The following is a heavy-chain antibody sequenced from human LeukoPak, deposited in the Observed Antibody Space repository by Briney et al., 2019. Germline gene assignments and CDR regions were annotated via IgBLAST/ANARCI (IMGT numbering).Heavy chain of an antibody. J-gene: IGHJ4*02. V-gene: IGHV4-39*07. Sequence: RPSETLSLTCTVSGGSISSSSYYWGWIRQPPGKGLEWIGEINHSGSTNYNPSLKSRVTISVDTSKNQFSLKLSSVTAADTAVYYCARSRGYSSGWNSRYFDYWGQGTLVTVSS. CDR2: INHSGST. CDR3: ARSRGYSSGWNSRYFDY. D-gene: IGHD6-19*01. CDR1: GGSISSSSYY.